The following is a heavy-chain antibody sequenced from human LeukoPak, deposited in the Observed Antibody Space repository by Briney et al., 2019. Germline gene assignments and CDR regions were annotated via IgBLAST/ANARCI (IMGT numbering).Heavy chain of an antibody. Sequence: GSSVKVSCKASGGTFSSYAISWVRQAPGQGLEWMGGIIPIFGTANYAQKFQGRVTITTDESTSTAYMELSSLRSEDTAVYYCAIVGEGFSSWYYFDYWGQGTLVTVSS. J-gene: IGHJ4*02. D-gene: IGHD6-13*01. CDR1: GGTFSSYA. CDR3: AIVGEGFSSWYYFDY. CDR2: IIPIFGTA. V-gene: IGHV1-69*05.